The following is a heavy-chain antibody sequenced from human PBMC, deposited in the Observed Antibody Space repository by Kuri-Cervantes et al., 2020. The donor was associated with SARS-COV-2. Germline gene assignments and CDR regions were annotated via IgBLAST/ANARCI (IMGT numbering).Heavy chain of an antibody. V-gene: IGHV3-23*01. Sequence: GESLKISCAASGFTFSSYAMSWVRQAPGKGLEWVSAISGSGGSTYYADSVKGRFTISRDNSKNTLYLQMNSLRAEDTAVYYCARDSGGVSDYWGQGTLVTVSS. J-gene: IGHJ4*02. D-gene: IGHD1-14*01. CDR2: ISGSGGST. CDR3: ARDSGGVSDY. CDR1: GFTFSSYA.